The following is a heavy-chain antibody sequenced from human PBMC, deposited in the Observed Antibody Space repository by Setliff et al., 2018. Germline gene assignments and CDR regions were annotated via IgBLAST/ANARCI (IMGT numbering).Heavy chain of an antibody. D-gene: IGHD3-3*01. CDR3: SRAGPTVTFFRVLVISWLDP. CDR1: RGSISRGGYY. Sequence: SLTCTVSRGSISRGGYYWSWMRQHPGKGLEWIGYIYYSGSTYYNPSLKSRFTISVDKSKNQFSLKRSSVTAAYTAPYYCSRAGPTVTFFRVLVISWLDPWRQGSLVTVSS. V-gene: IGHV4-31*03. CDR2: IYYSGST. J-gene: IGHJ5*02.